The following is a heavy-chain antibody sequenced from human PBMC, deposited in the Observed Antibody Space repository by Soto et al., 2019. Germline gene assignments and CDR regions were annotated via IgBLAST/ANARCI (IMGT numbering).Heavy chain of an antibody. D-gene: IGHD6-6*01. Sequence: EVQVVESGGGLVQPGGSLRLSCAASGFTFSRYDMNWVRQATGRGLEWVSGIGTSGDTYYPGSVKGRFTISRENAKNSVYLQMNSLRAGDTAVYYCARGALGFDPWGQGTLVAVSS. CDR2: IGTSGDT. CDR1: GFTFSRYD. CDR3: ARGALGFDP. J-gene: IGHJ5*02. V-gene: IGHV3-13*04.